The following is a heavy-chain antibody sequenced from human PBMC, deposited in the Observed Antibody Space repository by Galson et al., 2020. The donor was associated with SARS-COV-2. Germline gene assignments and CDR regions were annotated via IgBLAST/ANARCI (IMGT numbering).Heavy chain of an antibody. CDR3: ARSDFWEGPPRRTYYMDV. Sequence: SETLSLTCAVYGGSFSGYYWSWIRQPPGKGLEWIGEINHSGSTNYNPSLKSRVTISVDTPKNQFSLKLSSVTAADTAVYYCARSDFWEGPPRRTYYMDVWGKGTTVTVSS. J-gene: IGHJ6*03. D-gene: IGHD1-26*01. CDR2: INHSGST. V-gene: IGHV4-34*01. CDR1: GGSFSGYY.